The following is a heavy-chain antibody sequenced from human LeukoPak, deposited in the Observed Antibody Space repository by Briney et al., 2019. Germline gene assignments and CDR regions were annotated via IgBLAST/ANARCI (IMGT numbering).Heavy chain of an antibody. CDR2: ISAYNGNT. Sequence: GASVKVSCKASGYTFTSYGISWVRQAPGQGLEWMGWISAYNGNTNYAQKLQGRVTMTTDTSTSTAYMELRSLRSDDTAVYYCARESPRVNWNYVNYYYYYMDVWGKGTTVTVSS. J-gene: IGHJ6*03. CDR1: GYTFTSYG. V-gene: IGHV1-18*01. D-gene: IGHD1-7*01. CDR3: ARESPRVNWNYVNYYYYYMDV.